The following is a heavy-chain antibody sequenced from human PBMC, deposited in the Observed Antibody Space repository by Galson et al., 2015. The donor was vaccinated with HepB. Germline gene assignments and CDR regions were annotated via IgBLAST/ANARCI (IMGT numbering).Heavy chain of an antibody. CDR1: GFTFSSYS. J-gene: IGHJ3*02. Sequence: SLRLSCAASGFTFSSYSMNWVRQAPGKGLEWVSSISSSSSYIYYADSVKGRFTISRDNAKNSLYLQMNSLRAEDTAVYYCARDKKGYYYDSSGYYHDAFDIWGQGTMVTVSS. V-gene: IGHV3-21*01. D-gene: IGHD3-22*01. CDR2: ISSSSSYI. CDR3: ARDKKGYYYDSSGYYHDAFDI.